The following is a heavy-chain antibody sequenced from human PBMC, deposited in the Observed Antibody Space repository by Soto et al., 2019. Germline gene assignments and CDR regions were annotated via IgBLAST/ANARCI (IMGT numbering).Heavy chain of an antibody. CDR1: GFSLSNARMG. CDR3: ARMGRAKDDYQHQLYYFDY. Sequence: QVTLKESGPVLVKPTETLTLTCTVSGFSLSNARMGVSWIRQPPGKALEWLAHIFSNDEKSYSTSLKSRLTISKDTSKSQVVLTMTNMDAVDTATYYCARMGRAKDDYQHQLYYFDYWGQGTLVTVSS. V-gene: IGHV2-26*01. CDR2: IFSNDEK. J-gene: IGHJ4*02. D-gene: IGHD2-2*01.